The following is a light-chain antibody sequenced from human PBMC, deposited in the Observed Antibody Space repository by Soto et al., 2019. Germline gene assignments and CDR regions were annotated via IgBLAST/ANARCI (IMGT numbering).Light chain of an antibody. CDR3: QQYNSYPPEGLT. CDR1: QTVNTW. CDR2: DAS. Sequence: DIQLTQSPSTLSASVGERVTITCRASQTVNTWLAWYQHKPGKAPKLLIYDASVLETGVPSRFSGFSSGTEFTLTISSLQPDDFATYFCQQYNSYPPEGLTFGGGTKVDIK. V-gene: IGKV1-5*01. J-gene: IGKJ4*01.